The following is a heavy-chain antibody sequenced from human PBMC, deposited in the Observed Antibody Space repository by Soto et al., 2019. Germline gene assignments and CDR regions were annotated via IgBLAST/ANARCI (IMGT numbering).Heavy chain of an antibody. Sequence: QVQLVQSGAEVKKPGASVKVSCKTSGYTFTTYGISWVRQAPGQGLEWMGWISTFNGNTKYAQDLQDRVTLTTDTPTTTPYMELRSLTSDDTAVYYCTKEVELWGDAFNYWGQGTLVTVSA. CDR3: TKEVELWGDAFNY. CDR1: GYTFTTYG. D-gene: IGHD2-21*01. CDR2: ISTFNGNT. V-gene: IGHV1-18*01. J-gene: IGHJ4*02.